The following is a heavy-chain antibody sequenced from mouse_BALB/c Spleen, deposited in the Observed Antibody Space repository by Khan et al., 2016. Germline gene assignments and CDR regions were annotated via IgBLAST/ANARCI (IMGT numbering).Heavy chain of an antibody. CDR1: GYTFTRYY. V-gene: IGHV1S56*01. CDR2: IYPGDGSI. Sequence: QVQLKQSGPELVTPVASVKMSCKASGYTFTRYYIHWVKQRPGQGLEWIGWIYPGDGSIQYNEKFKGKTTVTADTSSSTAYMLLSSLTSEDSAIYFWAYDYDYAMYYWGQGTSVTVSS. D-gene: IGHD2-4*01. J-gene: IGHJ4*01. CDR3: AYDYDYAMYY.